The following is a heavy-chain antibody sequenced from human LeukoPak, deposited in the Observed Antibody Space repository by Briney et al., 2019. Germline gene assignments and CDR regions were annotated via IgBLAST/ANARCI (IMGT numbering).Heavy chain of an antibody. J-gene: IGHJ4*02. D-gene: IGHD6-19*01. CDR2: LYPGGKT. CDR3: TRNRVADTTEFAY. Sequence: QPGGSLRLSCAASGFSVSNSYMSWVRLAPGKGLEFVSALYPGGKTYYAGSVKGRFTISSDTSKNTVDVQMTSLRAEDTAIYYCTRNRVADTTEFAYWGQGTLVSVSS. V-gene: IGHV3-53*05. CDR1: GFSVSNSY.